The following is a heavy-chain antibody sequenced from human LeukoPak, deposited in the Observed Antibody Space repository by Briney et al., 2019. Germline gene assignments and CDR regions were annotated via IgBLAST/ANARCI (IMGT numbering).Heavy chain of an antibody. Sequence: SETLSLTCTVSGGSISSYYWSWIRQPPGKGLEWIGYIYYSGSTNYNPSLKSRVTISVDTSKNQFSLKLSSVTAADTAVYYCARGGAYSSTWAFDIWGQGTMVTVSS. J-gene: IGHJ3*02. V-gene: IGHV4-59*12. CDR3: ARGGAYSSTWAFDI. CDR2: IYYSGST. CDR1: GGSISSYY. D-gene: IGHD6-13*01.